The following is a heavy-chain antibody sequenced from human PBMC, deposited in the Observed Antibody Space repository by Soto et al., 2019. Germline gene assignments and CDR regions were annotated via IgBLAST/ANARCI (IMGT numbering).Heavy chain of an antibody. CDR1: GGSISSGGYY. V-gene: IGHV4-31*03. CDR2: IYNSGST. Sequence: QVQLQESGPGLVKASQTLSLTCTVSGGSISSGGYYWSWIRQHPGKGLEWIGYIYNSGSTYYNPSLETRVTISAATSKTQFSLKLSSVTAAATAVYYCARDPAPWGQGTLVTVSS. CDR3: ARDPAP. J-gene: IGHJ5*02.